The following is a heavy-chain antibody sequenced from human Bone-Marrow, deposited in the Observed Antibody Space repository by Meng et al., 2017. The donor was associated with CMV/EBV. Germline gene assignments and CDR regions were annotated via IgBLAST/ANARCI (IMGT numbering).Heavy chain of an antibody. CDR2: IRYDGNKR. CDR3: AKGQERTYYYGAGTAEFDH. V-gene: IGHV3-30*02. D-gene: IGHD3-10*01. CDR1: GFTFRNYG. Sequence: GGSLRLSCAASGFTFRNYGMHWVRQTPGKGPEWVAFIRYDGNKRYYADSVRGRSTISRDNSKNTVSLQINSLRPEDTAIYYCAKGQERTYYYGAGTAEFDHWGQGTLVTVSS. J-gene: IGHJ4*02.